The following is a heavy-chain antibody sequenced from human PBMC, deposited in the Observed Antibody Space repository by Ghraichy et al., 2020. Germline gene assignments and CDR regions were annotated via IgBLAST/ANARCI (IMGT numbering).Heavy chain of an antibody. V-gene: IGHV4-34*01. CDR3: ARGSTAMSYDAFDI. CDR1: GGSFSGYY. J-gene: IGHJ3*02. Sequence: SETLSLTCAVYGGSFSGYYWSWIRQPPGKGLEWVGEINHRGSTNYNPSLKSRVTISEDTSKNQFSLKLSSVTAADTAVYYCARGSTAMSYDAFDIWGQGTMVTVSS. CDR2: INHRGST. D-gene: IGHD5-18*01.